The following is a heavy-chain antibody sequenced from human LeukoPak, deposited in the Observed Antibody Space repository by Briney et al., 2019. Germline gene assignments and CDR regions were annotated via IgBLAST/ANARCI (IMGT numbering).Heavy chain of an antibody. Sequence: PGGSLRLSCAASGFTFSGSGLTCIGSAMHWGRQAFGKGLEWVGRIRSNAHSHATTYAASVKGRFTISRDDSKNTAYLQMNSPKNEDTAVYYCTRLPGMDVWGQGTTVTVSS. V-gene: IGHV3-73*01. CDR2: IRSNAHSHAT. CDR1: GFTFSGSGLTCIGSA. CDR3: TRLPGMDV. J-gene: IGHJ6*02.